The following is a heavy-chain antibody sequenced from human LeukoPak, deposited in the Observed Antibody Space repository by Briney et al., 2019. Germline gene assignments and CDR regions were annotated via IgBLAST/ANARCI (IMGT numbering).Heavy chain of an antibody. Sequence: GGSLRLSCAASGFTFSSYGIHWVRQAPGKGLEWVTFIRYDGSNKYYADSVKGRFIISRDNSKNTVYLQMNSLRGEDTAVYYCAKDLSTGYYIAYWGQGTLVTVSS. J-gene: IGHJ4*02. CDR2: IRYDGSNK. D-gene: IGHD3-9*01. CDR3: AKDLSTGYYIAY. CDR1: GFTFSSYG. V-gene: IGHV3-30*02.